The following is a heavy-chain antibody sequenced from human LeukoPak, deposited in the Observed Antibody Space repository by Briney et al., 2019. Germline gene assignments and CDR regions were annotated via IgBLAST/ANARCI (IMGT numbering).Heavy chain of an antibody. CDR1: GFTFSSYA. CDR3: AKHFRNYNGETYYFDY. J-gene: IGHJ4*02. CDR2: ISGSGGST. D-gene: IGHD4-17*01. Sequence: GGSLRLSCAASGFTFSSYAMSRVRQAPGKGLEWVSAISGSGGSTYYADSVKGRFTISRDNSKNTLYLQMNSLRAEDTAVYYCAKHFRNYNGETYYFDYWGQGTLVTVSS. V-gene: IGHV3-23*01.